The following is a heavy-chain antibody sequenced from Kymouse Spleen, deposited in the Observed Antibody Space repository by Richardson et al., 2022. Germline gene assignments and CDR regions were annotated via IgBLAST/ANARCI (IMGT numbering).Heavy chain of an antibody. CDR1: GGSFSGYY. CDR2: INHSGST. J-gene: IGHJ4*02. CDR3: ARESYCSSTSCYGFDY. V-gene: IGHV4-34*01. D-gene: IGHD2-2*02. Sequence: QVQLQQWGAGLLKPSETLSLTCAVYGGSFSGYYWSWIRQPPGKGLEWIGEINHSGSTNYNPSLKSRVTISVDTSKNQFSLKLSSVTAADTAVYYCARESYCSSTSCYGFDYWGQGTLVTVSS.